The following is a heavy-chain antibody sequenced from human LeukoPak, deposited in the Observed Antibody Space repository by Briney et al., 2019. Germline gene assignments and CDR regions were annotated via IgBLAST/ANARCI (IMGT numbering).Heavy chain of an antibody. CDR2: INGVSSTT. Sequence: PGGSLRLSCAASGSTFDNYALSWVRQARGKGLEWVATINGVSSTTYYADTVTGRFTISRDNSKNTVYLQMNSLRAGDSALYYCARRIEAVVASYFHYWGQGVLVTVSS. CDR1: GSTFDNYA. D-gene: IGHD2-2*01. CDR3: ARRIEAVVASYFHY. J-gene: IGHJ4*02. V-gene: IGHV3-23*01.